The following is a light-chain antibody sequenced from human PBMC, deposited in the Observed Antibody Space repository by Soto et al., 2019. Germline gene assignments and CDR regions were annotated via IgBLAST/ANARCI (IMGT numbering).Light chain of an antibody. CDR2: QVN. CDR1: SRDVGGYNY. Sequence: QSALTQPASVSGSPGQSITISCTGTSRDVGGYNYVSWHQQHPGKAPKVMISQVNNRPSGVSNRFSGSKSGNTASLTISGLQAEDEADYYCSSFTRSTAVVFGGGTKLTVL. V-gene: IGLV2-14*01. CDR3: SSFTRSTAVV. J-gene: IGLJ3*02.